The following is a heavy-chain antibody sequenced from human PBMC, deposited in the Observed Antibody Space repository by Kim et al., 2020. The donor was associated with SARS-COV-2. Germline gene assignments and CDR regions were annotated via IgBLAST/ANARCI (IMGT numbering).Heavy chain of an antibody. CDR3: ARGGTSWYDT. D-gene: IGHD2-2*01. CDR2: IYYTGVT. V-gene: IGHV4-30-4*01. J-gene: IGHJ5*02. CDR1: GASIGRGDSY. Sequence: SETLSLTCSVSGASIGRGDSYWSWLRRPPGKGLEWIGHIYYTGVTHYNPSLKSRVIISVDTSKNQFSLKVNSVTAADTAIYYCARGGTSWYDTWGQGAL.